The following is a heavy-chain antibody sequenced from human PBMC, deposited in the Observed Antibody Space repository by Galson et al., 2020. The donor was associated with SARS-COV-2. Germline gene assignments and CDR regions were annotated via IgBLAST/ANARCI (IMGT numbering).Heavy chain of an antibody. CDR3: ARDAAGWFIDY. J-gene: IGHJ4*02. D-gene: IGHD2-15*01. Sequence: QLGESLKISCAASGFTFSSYAMHWVRQAPGKGLAWVAVISYDGSNKYYADSVKGRFTISRDNSKNTLYLQMNSLRAEDTAVYYCARDAAGWFIDYWGQGTLVSVAS. V-gene: IGHV3-30*04. CDR2: ISYDGSNK. CDR1: GFTFSSYA.